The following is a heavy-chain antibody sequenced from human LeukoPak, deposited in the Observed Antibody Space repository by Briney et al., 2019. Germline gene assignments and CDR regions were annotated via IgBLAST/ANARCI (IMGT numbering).Heavy chain of an antibody. CDR2: INPNSGGT. Sequence: ASVKVSCKASGYTFTGYYMHWVRQAPGQGLEWMGRINPNSGGTNYAQKFQGRVTMTRDMSTSTAYMELSSLRSEDTAVYYCAAGHYDSSGYYPPQDYYYYGMDVWGQGTTVTVSS. CDR3: AAGHYDSSGYYPPQDYYYYGMDV. D-gene: IGHD3-22*01. CDR1: GYTFTGYY. J-gene: IGHJ6*02. V-gene: IGHV1-2*06.